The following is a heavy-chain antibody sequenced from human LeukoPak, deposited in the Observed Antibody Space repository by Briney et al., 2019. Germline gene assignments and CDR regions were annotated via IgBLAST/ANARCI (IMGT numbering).Heavy chain of an antibody. V-gene: IGHV5-51*01. D-gene: IGHD2-21*02. CDR3: ARTFRCDDLGCAFDI. Sequence: GESLKISCKGSGYSFSIYYIGWVRQMPGKGLEWMGIIYPGDSDARYSPSFEGQVTISVDKSIGTAYLQWSSLKASDTAIYFCARTFRCDDLGCAFDIWGQGTKVNVSS. J-gene: IGHJ3*02. CDR1: GYSFSIYY. CDR2: IYPGDSDA.